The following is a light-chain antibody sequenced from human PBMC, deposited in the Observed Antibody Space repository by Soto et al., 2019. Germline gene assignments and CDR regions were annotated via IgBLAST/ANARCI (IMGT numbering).Light chain of an antibody. V-gene: IGLV2-23*01. J-gene: IGLJ1*01. CDR3: YTYAGGSTYL. CDR1: SSDVGSYSL. CDR2: EDI. Sequence: QSVLTQPASVSGSPGQSITTSCTGTSSDVGSYSLLSWYQHHPGKAPKLIIYEDIKGPSGVSNRFSGSKSGNTASLRFSGLQAEDEADYYCYTYAGGSTYLFGTGTKVTVL.